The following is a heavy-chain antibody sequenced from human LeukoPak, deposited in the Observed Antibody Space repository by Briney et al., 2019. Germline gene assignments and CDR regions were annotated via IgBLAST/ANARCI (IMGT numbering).Heavy chain of an antibody. Sequence: AGGSLRLSCAASGFTFSSYAMHWVRQAPGKGLEWVAVISYDGSNKYYADSVKGRFTISRDNSKNTLYLQMNSLRAEDTAVYYCARDWGSTFDYWGQGTLVTVSS. J-gene: IGHJ4*02. CDR1: GFTFSSYA. CDR2: ISYDGSNK. V-gene: IGHV3-30-3*01. CDR3: ARDWGSTFDY. D-gene: IGHD3-16*01.